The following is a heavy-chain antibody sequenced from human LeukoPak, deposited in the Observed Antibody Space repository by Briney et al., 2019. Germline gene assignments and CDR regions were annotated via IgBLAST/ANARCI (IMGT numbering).Heavy chain of an antibody. CDR1: GGTFSSYA. D-gene: IGHD3-3*01. J-gene: IGHJ5*02. V-gene: IGHV1-18*01. Sequence: GSSVKVSCKASGGTFSSYAISWVRQAPGQGLEWMGWINPHNGNTDYSQKFQGRVTLTTDTSTRTVYMELRSLRSDDTAVYYCARGGPTFGLNPWGQGTLVTVSS. CDR2: INPHNGNT. CDR3: ARGGPTFGLNP.